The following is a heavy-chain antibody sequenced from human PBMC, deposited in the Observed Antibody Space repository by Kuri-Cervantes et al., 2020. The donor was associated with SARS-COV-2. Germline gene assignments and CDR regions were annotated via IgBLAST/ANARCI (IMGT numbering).Heavy chain of an antibody. CDR2: IIPIFGTA. D-gene: IGHD4-11*01. Sequence: SVKVSCKASGGTFSSYAISWVRQAPGQGLEWMGGIIPIFGTANYAQKFQGWVTMTRDTSISTAYMEPSRLRSDDTAVYYCARDRYYSKVYYGMDVWGQGTTVTVSS. J-gene: IGHJ6*02. CDR1: GGTFSSYA. V-gene: IGHV1-69*05. CDR3: ARDRYYSKVYYGMDV.